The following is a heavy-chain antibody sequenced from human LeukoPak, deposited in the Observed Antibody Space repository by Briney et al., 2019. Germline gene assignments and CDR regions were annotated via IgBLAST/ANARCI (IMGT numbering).Heavy chain of an antibody. CDR2: MYYSGGT. J-gene: IGHJ6*03. CDR1: GGSLSSTSYY. D-gene: IGHD3-22*01. CDR3: ARHSPDYYDSSGYRYYYYYMDV. Sequence: SETLSLTCTVSGGSLSSTSYYWGWIRQPPGKGLEWMGTMYYSGGTYYNPSLKSRVTISVDRSKNQFSLKVSSVTAADTAVYYCARHSPDYYDSSGYRYYYYYMDVWGKGTTVTVSS. V-gene: IGHV4-39*01.